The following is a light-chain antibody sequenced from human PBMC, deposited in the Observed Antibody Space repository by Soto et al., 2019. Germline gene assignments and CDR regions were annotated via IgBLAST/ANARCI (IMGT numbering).Light chain of an antibody. CDR1: QSISSW. V-gene: IGKV1-5*01. CDR2: DAS. J-gene: IGKJ1*01. CDR3: LQYNTYST. Sequence: QMTQSPSTLSASVGDRVTVTCRASQSISSWLAWYQQKPGKAPKLLIYDASSLESGVPSRFSGSGSGTDFTLTISSLQPDDFATYYCLQYNTYSTFGQGTKVDIK.